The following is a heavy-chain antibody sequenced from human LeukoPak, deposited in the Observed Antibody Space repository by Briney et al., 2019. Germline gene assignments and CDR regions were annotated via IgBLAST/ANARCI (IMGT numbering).Heavy chain of an antibody. CDR3: ARHTSMVRGVMKYYFDY. D-gene: IGHD3-10*01. Sequence: SETLSLTCTVSGGSISSSSYYWVWMRQPPGKGLEWIGSIYYSGSTYYNPSLKSRVTISVDTSKNQFSLRLNSVTAADTAVYYCARHTSMVRGVMKYYFDYWGQGTLATASS. CDR1: GGSISSSSYY. CDR2: IYYSGST. V-gene: IGHV4-39*01. J-gene: IGHJ4*02.